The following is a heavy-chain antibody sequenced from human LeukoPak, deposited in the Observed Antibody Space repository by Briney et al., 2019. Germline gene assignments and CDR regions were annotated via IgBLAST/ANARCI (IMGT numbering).Heavy chain of an antibody. CDR1: GFTIGPYA. D-gene: IGHD2/OR15-2a*01. V-gene: IGHV3-43*02. J-gene: IGHJ6*02. Sequence: GGALRLSCEASGFTIGPYAMYWVRQGPGRGLEWVAVIKADGSGTFADSVRGRFTTSRDNSKSSLYLQMNSLTSEDTALYYCATWAFYHNLDVWGHGTTVIVSS. CDR3: ATWAFYHNLDV. CDR2: IKADGSGT.